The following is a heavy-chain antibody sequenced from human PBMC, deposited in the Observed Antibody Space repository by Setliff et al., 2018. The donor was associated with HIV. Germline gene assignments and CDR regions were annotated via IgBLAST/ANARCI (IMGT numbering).Heavy chain of an antibody. V-gene: IGHV4-30-4*08. D-gene: IGHD3-22*01. Sequence: PSETLSLTCTVSGGSISSGDYYWSWIRQPPGKGLEWIGYIYYSGSTYYNPSLKSRVTISVDTSKNQFSLKLSPVTAADTAVYYCARGRYYYDSSGYYYYFDYWGQGTLVTVSS. CDR3: ARGRYYYDSSGYYYYFDY. CDR2: IYYSGST. J-gene: IGHJ4*02. CDR1: GGSISSGDYY.